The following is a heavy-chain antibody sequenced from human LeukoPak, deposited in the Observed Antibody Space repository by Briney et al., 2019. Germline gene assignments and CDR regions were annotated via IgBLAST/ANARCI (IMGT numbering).Heavy chain of an antibody. CDR2: INHSGST. Sequence: SETLSLTCAVYGGSFSGYYWSWIRQPPGKGLEWIGEINHSGSTNYNPSLKSRVTISVDTSKNQFSLKLSSVTAADTAVYYCARCRTAMVRGAFDIWGQGTMVTVSS. CDR1: GGSFSGYY. CDR3: ARCRTAMVRGAFDI. V-gene: IGHV4-34*01. J-gene: IGHJ3*02. D-gene: IGHD5-18*01.